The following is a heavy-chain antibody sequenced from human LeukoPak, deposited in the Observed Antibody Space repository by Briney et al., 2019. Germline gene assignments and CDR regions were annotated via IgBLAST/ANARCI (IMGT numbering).Heavy chain of an antibody. CDR2: IIPIFGTA. J-gene: IGHJ4*02. Sequence: SVKVSCKASGGTFSSEAFIWVRQAPGQGLEWMGGIIPIFGTANYAQKFQGRVTITADESTSTAYMELSSLRSEDTAVYYCARTSSSSYYFDYWGQGTLVTVSS. D-gene: IGHD6-6*01. CDR1: GGTFSSEA. V-gene: IGHV1-69*13. CDR3: ARTSSSSYYFDY.